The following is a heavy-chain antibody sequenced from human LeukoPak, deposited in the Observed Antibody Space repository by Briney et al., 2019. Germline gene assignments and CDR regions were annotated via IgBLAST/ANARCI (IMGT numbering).Heavy chain of an antibody. CDR3: AKVVGNYDILTGYHIDY. Sequence: GGSLRLSCAASGFTFSSYAMSWVRQAPGKGLEWVSAISGSGGSAYYADSVKGRFTISRDNSKNTLYLQMNSLRAEDTAVYYCAKVVGNYDILTGYHIDYWGQGTLVTVSS. D-gene: IGHD3-9*01. V-gene: IGHV3-23*01. CDR1: GFTFSSYA. CDR2: ISGSGGSA. J-gene: IGHJ4*02.